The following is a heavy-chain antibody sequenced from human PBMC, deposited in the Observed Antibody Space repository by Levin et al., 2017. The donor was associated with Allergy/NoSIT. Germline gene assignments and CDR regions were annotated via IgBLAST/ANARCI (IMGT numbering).Heavy chain of an antibody. D-gene: IGHD2-21*01. J-gene: IGHJ4*02. Sequence: QPGGSLRLSCAASGFTFSTYCMGWLRQAPGKGLEWVSSISGSGEITYYADSVKGRFTFSRDNSKNTVYLQMNSLRAEDTAIFYCATLKNCAYDHWGQGTLVTVSS. CDR2: ISGSGEIT. V-gene: IGHV3-23*01. CDR1: GFTFSTYC. CDR3: ATLKNCAYDH.